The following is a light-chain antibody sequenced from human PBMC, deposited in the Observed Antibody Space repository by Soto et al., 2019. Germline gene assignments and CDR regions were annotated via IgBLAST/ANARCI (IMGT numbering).Light chain of an antibody. J-gene: IGKJ1*01. CDR2: HAS. Sequence: DIHMAQYTSTLPASVRDRVTILCRASQSISNWLAWYQQKPGTAPKVLIYHASNLQSGVPSRFSGSGSGTEFTLTISSLQPDDFATYYCQQYNSYSFGQGTKVDI. CDR3: QQYNSYS. V-gene: IGKV1-5*02. CDR1: QSISNW.